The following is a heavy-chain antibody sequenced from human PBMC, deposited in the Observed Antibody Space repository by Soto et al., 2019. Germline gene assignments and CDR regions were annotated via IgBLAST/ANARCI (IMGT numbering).Heavy chain of an antibody. Sequence: QVQLVQSGAEVKKPGASVKVSCKASGYIFTSYGISWVRQAPGQGLEWMGWISTYNDNTNYAQKFQGRVSMTTDTSTSTAYMELRSLRSDDTAVYYCARLPRVIMPTLEGGLDVWGQGTTVTVAS. CDR3: ARLPRVIMPTLEGGLDV. J-gene: IGHJ6*02. CDR2: ISTYNDNT. V-gene: IGHV1-18*01. D-gene: IGHD5-12*01. CDR1: GYIFTSYG.